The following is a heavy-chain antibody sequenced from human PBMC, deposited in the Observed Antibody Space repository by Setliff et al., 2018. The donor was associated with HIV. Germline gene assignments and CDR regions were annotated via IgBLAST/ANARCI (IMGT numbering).Heavy chain of an antibody. CDR3: AKQLAASGLGYLDS. CDR2: ILSTGERT. CDR1: GFTFSNYA. J-gene: IGHJ4*02. D-gene: IGHD3-16*02. Sequence: AGGSLRLSCAASGFTFSNYAMSWVRQAPGEGLEWVSAILSTGERTFYADSVKGRFPISRDNSKNTVYLQMNSLRAEDTAEYYCAKQLAASGLGYLDSWGRGILVTGSA. V-gene: IGHV3-23*01.